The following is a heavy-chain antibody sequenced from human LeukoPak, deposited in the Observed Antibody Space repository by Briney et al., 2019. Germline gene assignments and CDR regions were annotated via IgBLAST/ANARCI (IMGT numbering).Heavy chain of an antibody. J-gene: IGHJ4*02. CDR2: ISAYNGNT. CDR1: GYTFTSYG. CDR3: AREGNYYDILTGFFDY. D-gene: IGHD3-9*01. V-gene: IGHV1-18*01. Sequence: ASVKVSCKASGYTFTSYGISWVRQAPGQGLEWMGWISAYNGNTNYAQKLQGRVTMTTDTSTSTAYMELRSLRSDDTAVYYCAREGNYYDILTGFFDYWGQGTLATVSS.